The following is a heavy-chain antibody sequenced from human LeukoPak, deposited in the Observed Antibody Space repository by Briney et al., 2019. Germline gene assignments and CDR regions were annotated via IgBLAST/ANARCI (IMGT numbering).Heavy chain of an antibody. CDR3: AKDAFPPYYYDSSGYFHD. J-gene: IGHJ4*02. CDR2: ISGSGGST. V-gene: IGHV3-23*01. Sequence: GGSLRLSCAASGFTFSSYAMSWVRQAPGKGLEWVSAISGSGGSTYYADSVKGRFTISRDNSKNTLYLQMNSLRAEDTAVYYCAKDAFPPYYYDSSGYFHDWGQGTLVTVSS. D-gene: IGHD3-22*01. CDR1: GFTFSSYA.